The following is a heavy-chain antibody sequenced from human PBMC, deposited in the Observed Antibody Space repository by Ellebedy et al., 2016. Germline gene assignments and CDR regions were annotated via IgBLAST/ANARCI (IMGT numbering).Heavy chain of an antibody. D-gene: IGHD6-25*01. V-gene: IGHV4-31*03. CDR1: GASISSGGFY. Sequence: SETLSLXXSVSGASISSGGFYWSWVRQHPEKALEWIGYVDNSGITSYNPSLNGRVTIFVDTSENRFSLKLNSVTAADTAIYFCGRAPAPQTSSHYYFYYLDVWGEGTTVTVSS. CDR2: VDNSGIT. CDR3: GRAPAPQTSSHYYFYYLDV. J-gene: IGHJ6*03.